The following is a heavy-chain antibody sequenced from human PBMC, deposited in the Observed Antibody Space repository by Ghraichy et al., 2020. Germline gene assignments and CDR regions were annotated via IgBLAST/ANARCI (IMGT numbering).Heavy chain of an antibody. CDR2: VYNSGST. V-gene: IGHV4-31*11. Sequence: SETLSLTCVVSGGSISRGDYYWSWIRQYPGKGLEWIGFVYNSGSTFYNPSLKSRVTISVDTSKNQFSLTLTSVTAADTAVYFCAGGPMTDYFGMNVWGQGTTVTVSS. CDR3: AGGPMTDYFGMNV. CDR1: GGSISRGDYY. J-gene: IGHJ6*02. D-gene: IGHD2-21*02.